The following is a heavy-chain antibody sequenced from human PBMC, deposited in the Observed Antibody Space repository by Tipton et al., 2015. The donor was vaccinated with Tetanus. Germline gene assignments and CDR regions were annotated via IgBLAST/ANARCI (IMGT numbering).Heavy chain of an antibody. J-gene: IGHJ5*01. V-gene: IGHV1-18*01. Sequence: QSGAEVKKPGASMKVSCKAFGYIFTSYGISWVRQAPGQGLEWMGWISGNNGDTKYAQNLQGRVTMTTDTSTSTAYMELRSLRSDDTAVYYCARDYCSSISCFLCDSWGQGTLVTVSS. CDR1: GYIFTSYG. CDR3: ARDYCSSISCFLCDS. D-gene: IGHD2-2*01. CDR2: ISGNNGDT.